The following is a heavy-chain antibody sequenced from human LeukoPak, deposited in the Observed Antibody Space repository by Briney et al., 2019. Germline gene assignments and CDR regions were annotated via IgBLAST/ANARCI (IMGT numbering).Heavy chain of an antibody. CDR3: ARDLQMNYYDSSGYYYHDAFDI. J-gene: IGHJ3*02. V-gene: IGHV1-46*01. Sequence: ASVKVSCKASGYTFTRYYMHWVGQAPGQGLEWMGVINPSGGSTSYAQKFQGRVTMTRDTSTSTVYMELSSLRSEDTAVYYCARDLQMNYYDSSGYYYHDAFDIWGQGTMVTVSS. CDR2: INPSGGST. CDR1: GYTFTRYY. D-gene: IGHD3-22*01.